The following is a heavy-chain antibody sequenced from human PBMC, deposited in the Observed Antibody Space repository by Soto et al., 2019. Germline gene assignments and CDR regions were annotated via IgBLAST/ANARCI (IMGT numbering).Heavy chain of an antibody. V-gene: IGHV1-69*06. Sequence: QVQLVQSGAEVKKPGSSVKVSCKASGGTFSSYAISWVRQAPGQGLEWMGGIIPICGTANYAQKFQGRVTITADKSTSTAYMELSSLRSEDKAVYYCASESDKSGWFDPWGQGTLVTVSS. CDR3: ASESDKSGWFDP. CDR1: GGTFSSYA. CDR2: IIPICGTA. J-gene: IGHJ5*02.